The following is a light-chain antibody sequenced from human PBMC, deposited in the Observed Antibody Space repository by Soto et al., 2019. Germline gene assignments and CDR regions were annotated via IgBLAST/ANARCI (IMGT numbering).Light chain of an antibody. CDR1: QAISTY. V-gene: IGKV1-39*01. J-gene: IGKJ5*01. CDR2: VAS. Sequence: DIPMTQSPSSLSASVGDRVTITCRASQAISTYLNWYQQKPGQAPKLLIYVASSLRSGVPSRFSGGGSGTDFTLTISNLQSEDFATYYCQQTYDTPVTFGQGTRLEIK. CDR3: QQTYDTPVT.